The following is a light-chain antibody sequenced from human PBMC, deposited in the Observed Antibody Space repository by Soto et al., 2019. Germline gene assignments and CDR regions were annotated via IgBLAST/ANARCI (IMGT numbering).Light chain of an antibody. Sequence: QSALTQPASVSGSPAQSITISCTGTSSDVGGYNYVSWYQHHPGKAPKLIIYEVSYRPSGVSNRFSRSKSGNTASLPISGLQADDEADYYCSSYTSTRTHVFGTGTKVTVL. CDR3: SSYTSTRTHV. CDR2: EVS. J-gene: IGLJ1*01. V-gene: IGLV2-14*01. CDR1: SSDVGGYNY.